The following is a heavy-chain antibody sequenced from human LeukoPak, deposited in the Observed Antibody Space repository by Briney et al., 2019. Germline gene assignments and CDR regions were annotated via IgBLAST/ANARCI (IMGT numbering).Heavy chain of an antibody. CDR3: ARNIAVGRYNWFDP. V-gene: IGHV4-39*07. J-gene: IGHJ5*02. D-gene: IGHD6-19*01. CDR2: INHSGST. CDR1: GGSISSSSYY. Sequence: SETLSLTCTVSGGSISSSSYYWGWIRQPPGKGLEWIGEINHSGSTNYNPSLKSRVTISVDTSKNQFSLKLSSVTAADTAVYYCARNIAVGRYNWFDPWGQGTLVTVSS.